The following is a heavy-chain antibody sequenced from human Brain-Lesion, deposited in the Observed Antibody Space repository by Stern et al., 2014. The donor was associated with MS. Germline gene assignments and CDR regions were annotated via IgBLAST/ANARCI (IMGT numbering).Heavy chain of an antibody. CDR1: GFTFSTYW. CDR2: INGDGSRT. CDR3: ARAHVDTWDWFDP. D-gene: IGHD5-18*01. J-gene: IGHJ5*02. V-gene: IGHV3-74*01. Sequence: EVQLVESGGDLVKPGGSLRLSCTASGFTFSTYWMHWVRQAPGKGLVWGSRINGDGSRTSYADSVKGRFTISRDNAKNTLYVQMNSLRVEDTAVYYCARAHVDTWDWFDPWGQGTLVTVSS.